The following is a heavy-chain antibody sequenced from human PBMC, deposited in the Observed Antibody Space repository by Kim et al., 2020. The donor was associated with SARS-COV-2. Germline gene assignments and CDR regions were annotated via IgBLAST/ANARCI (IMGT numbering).Heavy chain of an antibody. V-gene: IGHV1-3*01. CDR3: TRSLLGSHQDY. Sequence: ASVKVSCKASGYTFTNYVIHWVRQAPGQRLEWMGWINAGNGITRYSQNFQGRVTITRDTSASTAYMELSSLRSEDTAVYYCTRSLLGSHQDYWGQGTLVTVSS. CDR2: INAGNGIT. CDR1: GYTFTNYV. D-gene: IGHD7-27*01. J-gene: IGHJ4*02.